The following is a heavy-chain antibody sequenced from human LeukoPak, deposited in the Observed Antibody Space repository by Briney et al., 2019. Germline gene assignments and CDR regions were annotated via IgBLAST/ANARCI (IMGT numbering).Heavy chain of an antibody. CDR2: ISDSGGNT. CDR3: AKDLLSTYYYYYGMDV. CDR1: GFTFRSYA. Sequence: GGSLRLSCAASGFTFRSYAMSWVRQAPGKGLEWVSAISDSGGNTYYADSVKGRFTISRDNSKNTLYLQMNSLRAEDTAVYYCAKDLLSTYYYYYGMDVWGQGTAVTVSS. J-gene: IGHJ6*02. V-gene: IGHV3-23*01. D-gene: IGHD2-2*01.